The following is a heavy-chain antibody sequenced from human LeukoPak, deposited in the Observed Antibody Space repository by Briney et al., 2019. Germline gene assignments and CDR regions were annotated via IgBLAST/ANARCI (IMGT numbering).Heavy chain of an antibody. CDR2: TSAHNDDT. J-gene: IGHJ4*02. CDR1: GYTFTSYG. D-gene: IGHD1-1*01. CDR3: ARDWDSRNDYFDP. Sequence: GASVKVSCKASGYTFTSYGSSWVRQAPGQGLEGMGWTSAHNDDTNYAETLQGRLTMTTDISTSTAYMELTRMRSDDTAVYYCARDWDSRNDYFDPWGQGTLVIVSS. V-gene: IGHV1-18*01.